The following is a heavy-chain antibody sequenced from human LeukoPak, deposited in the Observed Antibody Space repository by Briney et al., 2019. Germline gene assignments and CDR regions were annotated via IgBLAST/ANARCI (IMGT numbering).Heavy chain of an antibody. CDR1: GGTFSSYA. D-gene: IGHD2-2*01. J-gene: IGHJ6*02. CDR3: ASSGGCSSTSCYSYYYYGMDV. V-gene: IGHV1-69*13. Sequence: GASVKVSCKASGGTFSSYAISWVRQAPGQGPEWMGGIIPIFGTANYAQKFQGRVTITADESTSTAYMELSSLRSEDTAVYYCASSGGCSSTSCYSYYYYGMDVWGQGTTVTVSS. CDR2: IIPIFGTA.